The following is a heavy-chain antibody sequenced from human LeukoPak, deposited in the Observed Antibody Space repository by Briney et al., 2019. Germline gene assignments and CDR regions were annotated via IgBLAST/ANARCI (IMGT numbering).Heavy chain of an antibody. D-gene: IGHD1-1*01. CDR2: ISADGGST. CDR1: GFTFDEHA. J-gene: IGHJ4*01. Sequence: PGGSLRLSCGASGFTFDEHAMNWVRQVPGKGLEWVSLISADGGSTHYADSVKGRFTISRDSSRNSLYLQMTSLRTDDSAFYYCAKRSGAPGNFDYWGHGTLVTVAS. CDR3: AKRSGAPGNFDY. V-gene: IGHV3-43*02.